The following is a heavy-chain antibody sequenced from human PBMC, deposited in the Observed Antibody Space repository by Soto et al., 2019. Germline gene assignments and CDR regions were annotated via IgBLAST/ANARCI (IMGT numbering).Heavy chain of an antibody. CDR1: GGSISRSNW. V-gene: IGHV4-4*02. J-gene: IGHJ4*02. CDR3: ARSITFDWLFFDY. CDR2: IYHTGST. Sequence: KPSETLSLTCAVSGGSISRSNWWSWVRQPPGKGLEWIGEIYHTGSTNYNPSLKSRVTISVDKSKNQFSLKLSSVTAADTAVYSCARSITFDWLFFDYWGQGTLVTVSS. D-gene: IGHD3-9*01.